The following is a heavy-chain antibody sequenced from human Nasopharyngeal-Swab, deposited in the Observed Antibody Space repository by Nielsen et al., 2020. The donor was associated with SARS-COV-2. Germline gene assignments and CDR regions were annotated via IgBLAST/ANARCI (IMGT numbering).Heavy chain of an antibody. CDR2: IYYSGST. Sequence: WIRQPPGKGLEWIGSIYYSGSTYYNPSLKSRVTISVDTSKNQFSLKLSSVTAADTALYYCARERVRGGIWNYYYYYMDVWGKGTTVTVSS. D-gene: IGHD3-10*01. J-gene: IGHJ6*03. V-gene: IGHV4-39*07. CDR3: ARERVRGGIWNYYYYYMDV.